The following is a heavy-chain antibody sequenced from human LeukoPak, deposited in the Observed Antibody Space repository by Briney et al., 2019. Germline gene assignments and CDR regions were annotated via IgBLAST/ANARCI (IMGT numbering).Heavy chain of an antibody. V-gene: IGHV4-59*01. Sequence: SETLSLTCTVSGGSISSYYWSWIRQPPGKGLEWIGYIYYTGNTNYNPSLKSRVTISVDTSKNQFSLKLSSVTAADTAVYYCARDRLQLQSWGQGTLVIVSS. J-gene: IGHJ5*02. CDR2: IYYTGNT. CDR1: GGSISSYY. CDR3: ARDRLQLQS. D-gene: IGHD1-1*01.